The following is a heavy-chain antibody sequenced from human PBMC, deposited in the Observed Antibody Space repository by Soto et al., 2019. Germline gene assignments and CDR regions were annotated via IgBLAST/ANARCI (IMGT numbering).Heavy chain of an antibody. CDR3: AKDAPDMNGWFYFDY. CDR1: GFTFRGYW. J-gene: IGHJ4*02. D-gene: IGHD6-19*01. Sequence: GGSLRLSCAASGFTFRGYWMFWVRQAPGKGLVWVSRIDGDGTSTNYADSVRGRFTISRDNSKNTLYLQMNNLRAEDTAVYYCAKDAPDMNGWFYFDYWGQGALVTVPQ. CDR2: IDGDGTST. V-gene: IGHV3-74*01.